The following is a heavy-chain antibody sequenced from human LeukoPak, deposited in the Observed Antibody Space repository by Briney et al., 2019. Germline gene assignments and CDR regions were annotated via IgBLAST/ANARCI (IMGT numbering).Heavy chain of an antibody. D-gene: IGHD6-19*01. J-gene: IGHJ5*02. V-gene: IGHV3-64*01. CDR3: ASSSYSSGWPNRFDP. CDR2: ISSNGGST. Sequence: QSGGSLRLSCAASGFTFSSYAMHWVRQAPGKGLEYVSAISSNGGSTYYANSVKGRFTISRDNSKNTLYLQMGSLRAEDTAVYYCASSSYSSGWPNRFDPWGQGTLVTVSS. CDR1: GFTFSSYA.